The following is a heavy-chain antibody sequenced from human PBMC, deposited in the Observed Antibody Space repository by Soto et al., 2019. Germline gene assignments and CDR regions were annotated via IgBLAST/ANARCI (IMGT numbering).Heavy chain of an antibody. V-gene: IGHV1-18*01. Sequence: ASVKVSCKSSGYTFTDYGISWVRQAPGRGLEWMGWITAYNGNTNYAQKFQGRVTMTTDTSTSTVYMDLRSLTSDDSAVYYCARKEGRDYYYGMDVWGQGNTVTVSS. CDR1: GYTFTDYG. CDR2: ITAYNGNT. D-gene: IGHD3-10*01. J-gene: IGHJ6*02. CDR3: ARKEGRDYYYGMDV.